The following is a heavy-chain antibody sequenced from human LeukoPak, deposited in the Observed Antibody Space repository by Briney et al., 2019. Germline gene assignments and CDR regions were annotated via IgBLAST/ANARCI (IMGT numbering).Heavy chain of an antibody. Sequence: PGGSLRLSCAASGFTFSSYSMNWVRQAPGKGLVWVSYISSTRSPIHYADSVKGRFTISRDNAKNSLYLQMNSLRAEDTAVYYCATESIPDYWGQGTLVTVSP. CDR3: ATESIPDY. J-gene: IGHJ4*02. D-gene: IGHD2/OR15-2a*01. CDR1: GFTFSSYS. V-gene: IGHV3-48*01. CDR2: ISSTRSPI.